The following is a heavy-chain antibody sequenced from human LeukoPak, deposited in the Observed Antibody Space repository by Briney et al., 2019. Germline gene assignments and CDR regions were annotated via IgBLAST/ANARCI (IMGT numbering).Heavy chain of an antibody. J-gene: IGHJ4*02. V-gene: IGHV4-4*07. CDR2: IYTSGST. D-gene: IGHD5-18*01. Sequence: NPSETLSLTCTVSGGSISSYYWSWIRQPAGKGLEWIGRIYTSGSTNYNPSLKSRVTMSVDTSKNQFSLKLSSVTAADTAMYYCAREIGPRQLHLWGSAFDYWGQGTLVTVSS. CDR1: GGSISSYY. CDR3: AREIGPRQLHLWGSAFDY.